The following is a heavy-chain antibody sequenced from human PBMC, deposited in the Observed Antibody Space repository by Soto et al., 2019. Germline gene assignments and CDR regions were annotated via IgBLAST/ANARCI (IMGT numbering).Heavy chain of an antibody. CDR3: ATSLWFGTQVEL. CDR2: ISRSGTT. V-gene: IGHV4-34*01. J-gene: IGHJ5*02. Sequence: QVQLQQWGAGLLKPSETLSLSCAVYGGYFNDNYYTWFRQPPGKGLEWIGEISRSGTTKYIPSLKRRASISFDTSTTQVALKVTSVTAGDTAVYYCATSLWFGTQVELWGQGALVTVSS. CDR1: GGYFNDNY. D-gene: IGHD3-10*01.